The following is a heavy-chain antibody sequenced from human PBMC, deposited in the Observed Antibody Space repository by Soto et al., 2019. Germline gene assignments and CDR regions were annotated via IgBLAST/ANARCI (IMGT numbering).Heavy chain of an antibody. V-gene: IGHV4-31*03. CDR1: GGSISSGGYY. CDR3: ARGGPGTTVIGYYYYGMDV. Sequence: QVQLQESGPGLVKPSQTLSLTCTVSGGSISSGGYYWSWIRQHPGKGLEWIGYIYYSGSTYYNPSLNSRVTISVDTSKNQFSLKLSSVTAADTAVYYCARGGPGTTVIGYYYYGMDVWGQGTTVTVSS. D-gene: IGHD4-4*01. CDR2: IYYSGST. J-gene: IGHJ6*02.